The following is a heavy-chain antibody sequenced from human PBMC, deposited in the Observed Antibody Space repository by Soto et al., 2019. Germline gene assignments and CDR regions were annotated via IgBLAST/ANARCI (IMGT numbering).Heavy chain of an antibody. J-gene: IGHJ4*02. CDR1: GYTFTSYY. D-gene: IGHD2-2*01. CDR2: INPSGGST. Sequence: QVQLVQSGAEVKKPGASVKVSCKASGYTFTSYYMHWVRQAPGQGLEWMGIINPSGGSTSYAQKFQGRVTMTRDTSTSTVYMELSSLRSEDTAVYYCARVNCSSTSCYAGGYDYWGQGTLVTVSS. CDR3: ARVNCSSTSCYAGGYDY. V-gene: IGHV1-46*01.